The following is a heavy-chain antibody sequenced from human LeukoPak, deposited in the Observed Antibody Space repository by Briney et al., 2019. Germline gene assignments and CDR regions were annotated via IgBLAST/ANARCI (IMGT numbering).Heavy chain of an antibody. CDR3: ARDREGWYSSFPYYFDY. Sequence: PSQTLSLTCTVSGGSISSGSYYWSWIRQPAGKGLEWIGRIYTSGSTNYNPSLKSRVTISVDTSKNQFSLKLSSVTAADTAVYYCARDREGWYSSFPYYFDYWGQGTLVTVSS. CDR2: IYTSGST. J-gene: IGHJ4*02. V-gene: IGHV4-61*02. CDR1: GGSISSGSYY. D-gene: IGHD6-13*01.